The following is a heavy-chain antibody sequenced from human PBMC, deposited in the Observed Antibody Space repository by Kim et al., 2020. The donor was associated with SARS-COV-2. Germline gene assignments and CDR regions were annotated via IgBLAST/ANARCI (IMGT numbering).Heavy chain of an antibody. V-gene: IGHV1-46*01. D-gene: IGHD3-10*01. Sequence: ASVKVSCKASGYTFTSYYMHWVRQAPGQGLEWMGIINPSGGSTSYAQKFQGRVTMTRDTSTSTVYMELSSLRSEDTAVYYCARDLVPLYYNYYYGMDVWGQGTTVTVSS. CDR3: ARDLVPLYYNYYYGMDV. CDR2: INPSGGST. CDR1: GYTFTSYY. J-gene: IGHJ6*02.